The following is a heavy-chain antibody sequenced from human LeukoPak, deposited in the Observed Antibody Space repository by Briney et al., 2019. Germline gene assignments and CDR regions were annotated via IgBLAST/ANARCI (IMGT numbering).Heavy chain of an antibody. J-gene: IGHJ4*02. CDR3: ARGSSGFSSSDY. CDR2: INPNSGGT. V-gene: IGHV1-2*02. CDR1: GYTFTGYY. D-gene: IGHD6-19*01. Sequence: ATVKVSCKASGYTFTGYYMHWVRQAPGQGLEWMGWINPNSGGTNYAQKFQGRVTMTRDTSISTAYMELSRLRSDDTAVYYCARGSSGFSSSDYWGQGTLVTVSS.